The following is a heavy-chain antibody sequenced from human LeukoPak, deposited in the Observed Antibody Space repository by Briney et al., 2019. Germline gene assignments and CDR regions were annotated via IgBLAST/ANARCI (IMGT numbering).Heavy chain of an antibody. CDR2: IKQDGGEK. CDR3: ARGYCSGSTCYSGFYFDY. J-gene: IGHJ4*02. CDR1: GFTFNSYW. Sequence: PSGGSLRLSCAGSGFTFNSYWTSWVRQAPGKGLEWVANIKQDGGEKYFVDSVKGRFTISRDNAKNSLYLQMNSLRAEDTAVYYCARGYCSGSTCYSGFYFDYWGQGALVTVSS. D-gene: IGHD2-15*01. V-gene: IGHV3-7*01.